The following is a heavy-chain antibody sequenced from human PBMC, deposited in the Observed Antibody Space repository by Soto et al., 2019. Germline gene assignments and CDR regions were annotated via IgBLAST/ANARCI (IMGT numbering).Heavy chain of an antibody. CDR2: ISAYNGNT. CDR3: ARDDPPVQH. CDR1: GYTFSSYS. V-gene: IGHV1-18*01. J-gene: IGHJ1*01. Sequence: QVQLVQSGAEVKKPGASVKVSCKASGYTFSSYSISWVRQAPGQGLEWMGWISAYNGNTNYGQKLQGRVTMTTDTSTNTAYMELRRLRSDDTAVYYCARDDPPVQHWGQGTLVTVSS.